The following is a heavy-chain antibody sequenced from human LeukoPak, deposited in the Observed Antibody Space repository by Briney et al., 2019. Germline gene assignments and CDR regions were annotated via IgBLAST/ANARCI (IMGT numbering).Heavy chain of an antibody. CDR3: AIESTSSSYAFDI. CDR2: INHSGST. J-gene: IGHJ3*02. D-gene: IGHD2-2*01. CDR1: GGSFSGYY. V-gene: IGHV4-34*01. Sequence: SGTPSLTCAVYGGSFSGYYWSWIRQPPGKGLEWIGEINHSGSTNYNPSLKSRVTISVDTSKNQFSLKLSSVTAADTAVYYCAIESTSSSYAFDIWGQGTMVTVSS.